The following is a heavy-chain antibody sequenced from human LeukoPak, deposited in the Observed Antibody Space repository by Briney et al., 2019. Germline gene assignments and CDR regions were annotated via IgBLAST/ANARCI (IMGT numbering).Heavy chain of an antibody. CDR1: GYTFTSYY. Sequence: ASVKVSCKASGYTFTSYYMHWVRQAPGQGLEWMGIINPSGGSTSYAQKFQGRVTMTRDMSTSTVYMELSSLRSEDTAVYYCALIQSYYYDSSGYPPADDAFDIWGQGTMVTVSS. D-gene: IGHD3-22*01. CDR2: INPSGGST. CDR3: ALIQSYYYDSSGYPPADDAFDI. J-gene: IGHJ3*02. V-gene: IGHV1-46*01.